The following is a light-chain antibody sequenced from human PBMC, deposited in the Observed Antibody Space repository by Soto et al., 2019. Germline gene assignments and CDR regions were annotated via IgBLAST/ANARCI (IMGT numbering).Light chain of an antibody. CDR1: SSDVGGYND. CDR3: SSYTSSSTLL. V-gene: IGLV2-14*01. CDR2: DVS. Sequence: QSALTQPASVSGSPGQSITISCIGTSSDVGGYNDVSWYQQYQGKAPKLMIYDVSNRPSGVSNRFSGSKSGNTASLTISGLQAEDVADYYCSSYTSSSTLLFGTGTKLTVL. J-gene: IGLJ1*01.